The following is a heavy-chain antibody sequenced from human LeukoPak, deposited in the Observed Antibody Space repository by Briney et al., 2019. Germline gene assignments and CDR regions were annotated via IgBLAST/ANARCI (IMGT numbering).Heavy chain of an antibody. CDR3: AKRKAYSIMVLTD. D-gene: IGHD6-13*01. V-gene: IGHV3-23*01. J-gene: IGHJ4*02. CDR2: ISGSGGST. CDR1: GFTFSSYA. Sequence: PGGSLRLSCAASGFTFSSYAMSWVRQAPGKGLEWVSAISGSGGSTYYADSVKGRFTITRDNSKNTLYLQMNSLRAEDTAVYYCAKRKAYSIMVLTDWGQGTLVTVSS.